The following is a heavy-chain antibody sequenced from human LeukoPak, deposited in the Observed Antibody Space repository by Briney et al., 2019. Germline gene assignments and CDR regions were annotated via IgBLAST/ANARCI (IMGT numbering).Heavy chain of an antibody. Sequence: SETLSLTSTVSGYPISSGYYWGWIRRPPGKGLEWIGTIFHNGKTYYKPSLESRVTISLDTSRNQFSLKLSSVTAADTAVYYCATMVRGVGFDYWGQGTLVTVSS. V-gene: IGHV4-38-2*02. J-gene: IGHJ4*02. CDR2: IFHNGKT. D-gene: IGHD3-10*01. CDR3: ATMVRGVGFDY. CDR1: GYPISSGYY.